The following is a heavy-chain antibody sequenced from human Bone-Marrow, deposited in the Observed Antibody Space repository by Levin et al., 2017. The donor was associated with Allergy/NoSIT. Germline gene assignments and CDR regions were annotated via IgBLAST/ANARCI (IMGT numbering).Heavy chain of an antibody. D-gene: IGHD3-10*01. V-gene: IGHV3-48*02. CDR3: VRSNGELWDGLIDY. CDR2: ISSGSTTI. Sequence: QPGGSLRLSCAASGFTFSPYSVNWVRQAPGKGLEWVSYISSGSTTIYYADSVKGRFAISRDDAKSSLYLQMNSLRDDDTALYYCVRSNGELWDGLIDYWGQGTLVTVSS. CDR1: GFTFSPYS. J-gene: IGHJ4*02.